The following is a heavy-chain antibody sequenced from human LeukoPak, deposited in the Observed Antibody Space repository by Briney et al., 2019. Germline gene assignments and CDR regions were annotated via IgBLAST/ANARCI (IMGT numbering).Heavy chain of an antibody. CDR1: GFTFSSYW. V-gene: IGHV3-74*01. J-gene: IGHJ4*02. CDR2: INSDGSST. Sequence: PGGALRLSCAGSGFTFSSYWMHWVGQAPGKGLVWVSRINSDGSSTTYPDSVKGRFTISIHNPKNTLSLQMNSLRAEDTAVYYCARDRSLVGATSIYYWGQGTLVTVSS. CDR3: ARDRSLVGATSIYY. D-gene: IGHD1-26*01.